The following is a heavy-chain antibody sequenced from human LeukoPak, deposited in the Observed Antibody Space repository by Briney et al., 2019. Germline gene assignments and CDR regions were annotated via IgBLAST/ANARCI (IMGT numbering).Heavy chain of an antibody. D-gene: IGHD3-16*02. CDR2: ISGSGGST. Sequence: GGSLRLSCAASGFTFSSYGMSWVRQAPGKGLEWVSAISGSGGSTYYADSVKGRFTISRDNSKNTLYLQMNSLRAEDTAVCYCAKDRGFGGVIVYYMDVWGKGTTVTISS. CDR1: GFTFSSYG. CDR3: AKDRGFGGVIVYYMDV. V-gene: IGHV3-23*01. J-gene: IGHJ6*03.